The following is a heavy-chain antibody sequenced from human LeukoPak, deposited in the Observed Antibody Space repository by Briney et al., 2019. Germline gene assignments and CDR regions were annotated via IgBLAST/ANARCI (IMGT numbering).Heavy chain of an antibody. J-gene: IGHJ3*02. D-gene: IGHD3-22*01. CDR2: IYYSGST. Sequence: SSQTLSLTCTVSGGSISSGDYYWSWIRQPPGKGLEWIGYIYYSGSTYYNPSLKSRVTISVDTSKNQFSLKLSSVTAADTAVYYCAREGYDSSGYQDAFDIWGQGTMVTVSS. V-gene: IGHV4-30-4*01. CDR3: AREGYDSSGYQDAFDI. CDR1: GGSISSGDYY.